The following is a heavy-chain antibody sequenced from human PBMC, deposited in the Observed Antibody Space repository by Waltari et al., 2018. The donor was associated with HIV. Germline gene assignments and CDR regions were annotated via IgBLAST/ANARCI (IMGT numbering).Heavy chain of an antibody. D-gene: IGHD3-9*01. CDR1: GGSITSGDYY. V-gene: IGHV4-61*02. CDR2: VYTGGSA. J-gene: IGHJ2*01. Sequence: QVQLQESGPGLVKPSQTLSLTCTVSGGSITSGDYYWTWIRQPAGQGLEWIGRVYTGGSANYNPPLRRRVTMSLDTSKNQFSLKLTSGTAADTAVYYCARGLDILTGHYHWFLDVWGRGTLVTVSS. CDR3: ARGLDILTGHYHWFLDV.